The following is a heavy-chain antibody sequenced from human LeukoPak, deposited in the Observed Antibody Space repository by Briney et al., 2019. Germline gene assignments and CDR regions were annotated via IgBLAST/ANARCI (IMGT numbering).Heavy chain of an antibody. Sequence: KSSETLSLTCTVSGGSISSGSYYWSWIRQPAGKGLEWIGRIYTSGSTNYNPSLKSRVTISVDTSKNQFSLKLSSVTAADTAVYYCAREHYDFWSGYYMDVWGKGTTVTVSS. CDR3: AREHYDFWSGYYMDV. D-gene: IGHD3-3*01. V-gene: IGHV4-61*02. CDR2: IYTSGST. J-gene: IGHJ6*03. CDR1: GGSISSGSYY.